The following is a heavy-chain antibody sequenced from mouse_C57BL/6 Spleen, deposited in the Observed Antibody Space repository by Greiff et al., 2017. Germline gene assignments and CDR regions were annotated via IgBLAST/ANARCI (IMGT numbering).Heavy chain of an antibody. CDR2: IDPNSGGT. J-gene: IGHJ2*01. V-gene: IGHV1-72*01. CDR1: GYTFTSYW. CDR3: ASGGPIYYGNYVDY. D-gene: IGHD2-1*01. Sequence: QQSCKASGYTFTSYWMHWVKQRPGRGLEWIGRIDPNSGGTKYNEKFKSKATLTVDKPSSTAYMQLSSLTSEDSAVYYCASGGPIYYGNYVDYWGQGTTLTVSS.